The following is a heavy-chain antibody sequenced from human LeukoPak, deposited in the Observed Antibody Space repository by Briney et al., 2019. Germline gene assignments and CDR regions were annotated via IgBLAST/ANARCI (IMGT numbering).Heavy chain of an antibody. V-gene: IGHV3-11*06. Sequence: GGSLRLSCAPAGLTFSVSYTSWIRHAARKGLEWVSYISSSSSYTNYADSVKGRFTIARDNAKNSLYLQMNSLRAEDTAVYYCARDRSTGAFDYWGQGTLVTVSS. D-gene: IGHD1-1*01. J-gene: IGHJ4*02. CDR1: GLTFSVSY. CDR3: ARDRSTGAFDY. CDR2: ISSSSSYT.